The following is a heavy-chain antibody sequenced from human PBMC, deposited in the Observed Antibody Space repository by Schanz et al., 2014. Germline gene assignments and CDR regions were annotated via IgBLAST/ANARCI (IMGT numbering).Heavy chain of an antibody. Sequence: EVHLVESGGGLVQPGGSLRLSCAASGFNFITFAMSWVRQAPGKGPEWVSAIGGDASRTYYADSVKGRFTISRDNSKSTLYPQMNSLRADDTAVYYCARAPPLVRGIAGWFGPWGQGSLVTVSS. D-gene: IGHD3-10*01. V-gene: IGHV3-23*04. CDR3: ARAPPLVRGIAGWFGP. CDR2: IGGDASRT. J-gene: IGHJ5*02. CDR1: GFNFITFA.